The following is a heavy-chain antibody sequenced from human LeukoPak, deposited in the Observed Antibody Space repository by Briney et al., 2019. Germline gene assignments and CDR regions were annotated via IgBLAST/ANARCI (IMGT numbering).Heavy chain of an antibody. Sequence: ASVKVSCKASGYIFTAYYFHWVRQAPGQGLEWMGWINPDNGDTYYAQNFQGWVTMTSDTSISTAYMELSRLRSDDTAVYYCARGDDSITMMVHPFDIWGQGTMVTVSS. CDR2: INPDNGDT. CDR3: ARGDDSITMMVHPFDI. D-gene: IGHD3-22*01. J-gene: IGHJ3*02. V-gene: IGHV1-2*04. CDR1: GYIFTAYY.